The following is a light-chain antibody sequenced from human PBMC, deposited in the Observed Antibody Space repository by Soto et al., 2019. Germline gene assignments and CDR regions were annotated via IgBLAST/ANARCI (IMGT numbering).Light chain of an antibody. Sequence: ALTQPPSASGSLGQSVTISCTGTSSDVGGYNYVSWYRQHPGKAPKLIIYEVTKRPSGVPDRFSGSKSGNTASLTVSGLQAEDEADYYCSSYVGSNNYVFGPGTKVTVL. V-gene: IGLV2-8*01. CDR1: SSDVGGYNY. CDR2: EVT. J-gene: IGLJ1*01. CDR3: SSYVGSNNYV.